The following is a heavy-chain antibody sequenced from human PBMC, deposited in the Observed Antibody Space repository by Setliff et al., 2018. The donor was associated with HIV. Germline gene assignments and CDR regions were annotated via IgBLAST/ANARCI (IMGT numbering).Heavy chain of an antibody. CDR1: GYTFTSLD. CDR3: ARGAPGRSRSGGSCSYFDY. V-gene: IGHV1-8*01. CDR2: LNPTSGNT. Sequence: ASVKVSCKASGYTFTSLDINWVRQATGQGPEWMGWLNPTSGNTGSAQRFQGRVTMTRNTSISIAYMELSNLRSEDTAVYYCARGAPGRSRSGGSCSYFDYWGQGTLVTVSS. D-gene: IGHD2-15*01. J-gene: IGHJ4*02.